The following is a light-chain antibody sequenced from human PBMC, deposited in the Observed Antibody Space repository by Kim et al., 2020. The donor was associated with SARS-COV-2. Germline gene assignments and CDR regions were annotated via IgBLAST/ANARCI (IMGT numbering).Light chain of an antibody. Sequence: GQRVITSGSGTSSNSGNNYFYWYQHFPGTAPKLLMYWNNKRPSGVPARFSGSKSGTSASLAISGLRPEDEADYYCSSWDDTLSGPVFGGGTQLTVL. V-gene: IGLV1-47*01. J-gene: IGLJ3*02. CDR1: SSNSGNNY. CDR3: SSWDDTLSGPV. CDR2: WNN.